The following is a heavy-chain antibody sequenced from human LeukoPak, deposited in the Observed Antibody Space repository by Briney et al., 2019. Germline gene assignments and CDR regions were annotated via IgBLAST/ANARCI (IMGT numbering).Heavy chain of an antibody. D-gene: IGHD4-23*01. J-gene: IGHJ4*02. CDR1: GGSFSGYY. V-gene: IGHV4-34*01. CDR3: ARDRLRWPLDY. Sequence: SETLSLTCAVYGGSFSGYYWSWIRQPPGKGLEWIGEINHSGSTNYNPSLKSRVTISVDTSKNQFSLKLSSVTAADTAVYYCARDRLRWPLDYWGQGTLVTASS. CDR2: INHSGST.